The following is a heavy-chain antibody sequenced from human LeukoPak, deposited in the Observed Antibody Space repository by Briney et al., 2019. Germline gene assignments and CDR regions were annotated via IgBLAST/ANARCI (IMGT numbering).Heavy chain of an antibody. CDR2: IKQDGSEK. V-gene: IGHV3-7*01. J-gene: IGHJ4*02. CDR1: GFTFSSYW. CDR3: ARGGVYSTTAVDY. Sequence: GGSLRLSCAASGFTFSSYWMSWVRQAPGKGLEWVANIKQDGSEKYYVDSVKGRFTISRDNVKNTLYLQMNSLRAEDTAVYYCARGGVYSTTAVDYWGQGTLVTVSS. D-gene: IGHD6-13*01.